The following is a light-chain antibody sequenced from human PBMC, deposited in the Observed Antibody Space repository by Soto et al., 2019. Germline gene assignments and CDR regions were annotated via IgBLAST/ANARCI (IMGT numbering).Light chain of an antibody. V-gene: IGKV2-30*01. CDR1: QSLVYSDGNTY. CDR3: MQGTDWPRLT. Sequence: DVVMTQSPLSLPVTLGQPASISCRSSQSLVYSDGNTYLAWFHQRPGQSPRRLIYKVSNRDSGVPDRCSGSGSGTDFTLKISRVEAEDVGVYYCMQGTDWPRLTVGGGTKVEIK. CDR2: KVS. J-gene: IGKJ4*01.